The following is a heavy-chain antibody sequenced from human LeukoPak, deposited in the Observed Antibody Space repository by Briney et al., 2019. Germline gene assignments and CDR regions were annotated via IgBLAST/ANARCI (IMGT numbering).Heavy chain of an antibody. V-gene: IGHV4-38-2*02. D-gene: IGHD4-17*01. CDR1: GYSISSGYY. CDR3: ARDDPSPPRQHGDYNSSDAFDI. CDR2: IYYSGST. J-gene: IGHJ3*02. Sequence: PSETLSLTCTVSGYSISSGYYWGWIRQPPGKGLEWIGSIYYSGSTYYNPSLKSRVTISVDTSKNQFSLKLSSVAAADTAVYYCARDDPSPPRQHGDYNSSDAFDIWGQGTMVTVSS.